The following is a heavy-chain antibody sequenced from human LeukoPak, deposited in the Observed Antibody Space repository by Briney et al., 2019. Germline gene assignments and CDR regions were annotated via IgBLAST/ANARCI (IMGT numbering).Heavy chain of an antibody. D-gene: IGHD3-3*01. Sequence: ASVKVSCKASGGTFSSYAISWVRQAPGQGLEWMGGIIPIFGTANYAQKFQGRVTITADESTSTAYMELSSLRSEDTAVYYCARTGVNTIFGVVIRRYFDYWGQGTLVTVSS. J-gene: IGHJ4*02. V-gene: IGHV1-69*13. CDR2: IIPIFGTA. CDR3: ARTGVNTIFGVVIRRYFDY. CDR1: GGTFSSYA.